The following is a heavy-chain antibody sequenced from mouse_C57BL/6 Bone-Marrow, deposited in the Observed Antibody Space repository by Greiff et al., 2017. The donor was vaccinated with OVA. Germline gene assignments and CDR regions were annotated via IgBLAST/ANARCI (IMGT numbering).Heavy chain of an antibody. J-gene: IGHJ2*01. CDR3: ASRRDSYGSSYSPFDY. D-gene: IGHD1-1*01. Sequence: EVHLVESGGGLVKPGGSLKLSCAASGFTFSSYTMSWVRQTPEKRLEWVATISGGGGNTYYPDSVMGRFTISRDNAKNTLYLQMSSLRSVDTALYYCASRRDSYGSSYSPFDYWGQGTTLTVSS. V-gene: IGHV5-9*01. CDR2: ISGGGGNT. CDR1: GFTFSSYT.